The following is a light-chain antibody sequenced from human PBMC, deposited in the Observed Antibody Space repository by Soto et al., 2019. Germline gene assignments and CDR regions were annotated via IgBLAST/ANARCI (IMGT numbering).Light chain of an antibody. CDR3: QQYNNWPRT. CDR2: GAS. Sequence: EIVMTQSPATLSVSPGERATLSCRASQSVSSNLAWYQQKPGQAPRLLIYGASTRATGIPARLSGSGSGTEFTLTISSLQSEDFDVYYCQQYNNWPRTFGQGNKVEIK. V-gene: IGKV3-15*01. CDR1: QSVSSN. J-gene: IGKJ1*01.